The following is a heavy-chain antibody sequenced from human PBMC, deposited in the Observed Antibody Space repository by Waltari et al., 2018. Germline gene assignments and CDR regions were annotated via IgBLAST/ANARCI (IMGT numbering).Heavy chain of an antibody. CDR2: VDPIDSYT. V-gene: IGHV5-10-1*03. Sequence: EVQLVQSGAEVKKPGESLRISCKGSGYTFTSNWISWVRQMPGKGLEWMGRVDPIDSYTNYRPSFQGHVTISADKSISTAYLQWSSLKASDTAMYYCARQTAYSFPDYSSPFDYWGQGTLVTVSS. CDR1: GYTFTSNW. D-gene: IGHD4-4*01. J-gene: IGHJ4*02. CDR3: ARQTAYSFPDYSSPFDY.